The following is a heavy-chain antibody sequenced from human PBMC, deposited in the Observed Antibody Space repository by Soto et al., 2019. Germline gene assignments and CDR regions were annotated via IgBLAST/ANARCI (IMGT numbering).Heavy chain of an antibody. J-gene: IGHJ4*02. CDR1: GGSISSSSYY. V-gene: IGHV4-39*01. CDR3: ARQGDIVLMVYAPIDY. CDR2: IYYSGST. Sequence: SETLSLTCTVSGGSISSSSYYWGWIRQPPGKGLEWIGSIYYSGSTYYNPSLKSRVTISVDTSKNQFSLKLSSVTAADTAVYYCARQGDIVLMVYAPIDYWGQGTLVTVSS. D-gene: IGHD2-8*01.